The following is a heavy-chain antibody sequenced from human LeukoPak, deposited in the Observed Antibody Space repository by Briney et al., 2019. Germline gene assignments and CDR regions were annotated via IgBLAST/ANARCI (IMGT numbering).Heavy chain of an antibody. V-gene: IGHV4-61*01. CDR3: ARGGEAAGTVLGFGIFDP. J-gene: IGHJ5*02. D-gene: IGHD6-13*01. CDR1: GGSVSSGSYY. CDR2: IYYSGSP. Sequence: SETPSLTCTVSGGSVSSGSYYWSWVRQPPGKGLEWIGYIYYSGSPNYNPSLKLRVTISVYTSNKQCSLRLSSVTAADTAVYYCARGGEAAGTVLGFGIFDPWGQGILVTVSS.